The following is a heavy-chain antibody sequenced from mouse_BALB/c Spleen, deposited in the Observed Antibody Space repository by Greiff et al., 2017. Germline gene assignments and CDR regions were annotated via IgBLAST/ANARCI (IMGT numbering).Heavy chain of an antibody. J-gene: IGHJ2*01. CDR3: ARPSNWGYYFDY. D-gene: IGHD4-1*01. Sequence: VQLQQSGPGLVKPSQSLSLTCSVTGYSITSGYYWNWIRQFPGNKLEWMGYISYDGSNNYNPSLKNRISITRDTSKNQFFLKLNSVTTEDTATYYCARPSNWGYYFDYWGQGTTLTVSS. CDR1: GYSITSGYY. V-gene: IGHV3-6*02. CDR2: ISYDGSN.